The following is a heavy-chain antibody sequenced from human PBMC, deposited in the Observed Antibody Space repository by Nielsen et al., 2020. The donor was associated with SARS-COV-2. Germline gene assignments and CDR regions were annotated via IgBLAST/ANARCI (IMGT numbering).Heavy chain of an antibody. Sequence: GGSLRLSCKGSGYSFTSYWISWVRQMPGKGLEWMGRIDPSDSYTNYSPSFQGHVTISADKSISTAYLQWSSLKASDTAMYYCARHNTRIAAAPHWFDPWGQGTLVTVSS. CDR1: GYSFTSYW. J-gene: IGHJ5*02. V-gene: IGHV5-10-1*01. CDR3: ARHNTRIAAAPHWFDP. D-gene: IGHD6-13*01. CDR2: IDPSDSYT.